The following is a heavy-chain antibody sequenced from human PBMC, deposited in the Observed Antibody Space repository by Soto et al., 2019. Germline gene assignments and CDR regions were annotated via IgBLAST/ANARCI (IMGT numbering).Heavy chain of an antibody. CDR2: ISGSGDST. D-gene: IGHD4-17*01. CDR3: AKDHGMPTVTYFDN. J-gene: IGHJ4*02. CDR1: GFIFSSYG. Sequence: GGSLRLSCAASGFIFSSYGMSWVRQAPGKGLEWVSGISGSGDSTYYADSVKGRFTISRDNSKNTLYMEMNSLRAEDTAVYYFAKDHGMPTVTYFDNWGRGTLVTVSS. V-gene: IGHV3-23*01.